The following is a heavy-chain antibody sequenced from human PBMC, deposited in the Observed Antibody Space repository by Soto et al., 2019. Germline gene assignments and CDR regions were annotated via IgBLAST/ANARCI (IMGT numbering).Heavy chain of an antibody. J-gene: IGHJ5*02. CDR2: IYYSGST. V-gene: IGHV4-39*01. CDR3: ARRGELPPYPGWFDP. CDR1: GGSMCICSDD. D-gene: IGHD3-10*01. Sequence: SENLSLSCTVYGGSMCICSDDLGWIRQPPGKGLEWIWSIYYSGSTYYNPPLKSRVTISVDTSKNQFSLKLSSVTAADTAVYYCARRGELPPYPGWFDPWGQGTLVTVSS.